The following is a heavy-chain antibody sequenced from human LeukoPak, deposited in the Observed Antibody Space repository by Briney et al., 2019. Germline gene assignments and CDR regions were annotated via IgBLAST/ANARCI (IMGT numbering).Heavy chain of an antibody. J-gene: IGHJ4*02. CDR2: IWYDGSNK. D-gene: IGHD3-16*02. CDR1: GFTFSSYG. Sequence: PGRSLRLSCAASGFTFSSYGIHWVRQAPGKGLEWVALIWYDGSNKYYADSVKGRFTISRDSSKNTLYLQMNSLRAEDTAVYYCARHISWSYLDYWGQGTLVTVSS. V-gene: IGHV3-33*08. CDR3: ARHISWSYLDY.